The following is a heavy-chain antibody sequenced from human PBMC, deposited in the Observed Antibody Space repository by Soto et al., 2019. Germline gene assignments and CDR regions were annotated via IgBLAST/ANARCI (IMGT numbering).Heavy chain of an antibody. V-gene: IGHV1-2*02. CDR1: GYTFTGYY. J-gene: IGHJ4*02. D-gene: IGHD1-20*01. CDR3: ARGITGTAKDY. CDR2: INPNSGGT. Sequence: ASVKVSCKASGYTFTGYYMHWVRQAPGQGLEWMGWINPNSGGTNYAQKCQGRVTMTRDTSISTAYMELSRLRSDDTAVYYCARGITGTAKDYWGQGTLVTVSS.